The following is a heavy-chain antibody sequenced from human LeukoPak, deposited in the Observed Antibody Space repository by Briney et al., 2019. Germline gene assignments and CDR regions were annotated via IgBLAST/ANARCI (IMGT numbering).Heavy chain of an antibody. J-gene: IGHJ5*02. D-gene: IGHD6-19*01. Sequence: SETLSLTCTVSGGSLSSYYWSWIRQPPGKGLEWIGYIYYSGSTNYNPSLKSRVTISVDTSKNQFSLNLSSVTAADTAVYYCARGPAPYTSGWYFWFDPWGQGTLVTVSS. V-gene: IGHV4-59*01. CDR2: IYYSGST. CDR1: GGSLSSYY. CDR3: ARGPAPYTSGWYFWFDP.